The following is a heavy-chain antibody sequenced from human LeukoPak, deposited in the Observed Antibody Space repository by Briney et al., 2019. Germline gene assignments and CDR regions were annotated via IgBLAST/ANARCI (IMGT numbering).Heavy chain of an antibody. CDR3: ASISYGDYSFDD. V-gene: IGHV1-18*01. D-gene: IGHD4-17*01. CDR1: GYTFTSYG. Sequence: ASVKVSCKASGYTFTSYGISWVRQAPGQGLEWMGWISAYNGNTNYAQKLQGRVTMTTDTSTSTAYMELRSLRSDDTAVYYCASISYGDYSFDDWGQGTLVTVSS. J-gene: IGHJ4*02. CDR2: ISAYNGNT.